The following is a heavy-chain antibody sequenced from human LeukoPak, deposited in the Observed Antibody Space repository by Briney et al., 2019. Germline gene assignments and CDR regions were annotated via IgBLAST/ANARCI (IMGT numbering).Heavy chain of an antibody. CDR3: ARFPLTSGTMDY. CDR1: GYTFTGYY. CDR2: INPNSGGT. J-gene: IGHJ4*02. D-gene: IGHD3-10*01. V-gene: IGHV1-2*02. Sequence: ASVKVSCKASGYTFTGYYMHWVRQAPGQGLEWMGWINPNSGGTNYAQKFQGRVTMTRDTSISTAYMELSRLGSDDTALYYCARFPLTSGTMDYWGQGTLVTVSS.